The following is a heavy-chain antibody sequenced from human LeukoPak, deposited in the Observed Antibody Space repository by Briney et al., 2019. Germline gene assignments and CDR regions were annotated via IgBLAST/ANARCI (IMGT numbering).Heavy chain of an antibody. CDR2: ISSSGSTM. J-gene: IGHJ4*02. D-gene: IGHD3-22*01. Sequence: GGSLRLSCAASGFTFSSYEMNWVRQAPGKGLEWVSYISSSGSTMYYADSVKGRFTISRDNAKNSLYLQMNSLRAEDTAVYYCARDDSWDSSGYYSFDYWGQGTLVTVSS. V-gene: IGHV3-48*03. CDR1: GFTFSSYE. CDR3: ARDDSWDSSGYYSFDY.